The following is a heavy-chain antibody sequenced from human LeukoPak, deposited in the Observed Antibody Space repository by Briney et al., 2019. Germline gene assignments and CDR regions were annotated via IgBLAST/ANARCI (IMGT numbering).Heavy chain of an antibody. D-gene: IGHD2-21*02. Sequence: SETLSLTCAIFGGSFSGDYWSWIRQPPGKGLEWIGEINHSGSTNYNPSLKSRVTISVDTSKNQFSLKLSSVTAADTAVYYCARVGYCGGVCYYRDHYYYMDVWGKGTTVTVSS. CDR2: INHSGST. CDR3: ARVGYCGGVCYYRDHYYYMDV. V-gene: IGHV4-34*01. CDR1: GGSFSGDY. J-gene: IGHJ6*03.